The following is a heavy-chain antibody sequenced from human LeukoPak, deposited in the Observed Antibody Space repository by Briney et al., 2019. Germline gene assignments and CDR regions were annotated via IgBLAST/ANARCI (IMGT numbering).Heavy chain of an antibody. CDR1: GSSFSSYS. Sequence: GGSLRLSCVASGSSFSSYSMNWVRQAPGKGLEWISYINSRSDTIYYADSVKGRFTVSRDNANNSLHLQMNSLRAEDTAVYYCAIGALYYYYYMDVRGKGTTVTVSS. CDR2: INSRSDTI. CDR3: AIGALYYYYYMDV. V-gene: IGHV3-48*01. J-gene: IGHJ6*03.